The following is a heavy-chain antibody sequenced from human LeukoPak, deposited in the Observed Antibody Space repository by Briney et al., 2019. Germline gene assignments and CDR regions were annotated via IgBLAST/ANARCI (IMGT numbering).Heavy chain of an antibody. CDR1: GFTFSSYS. J-gene: IGHJ4*02. V-gene: IGHV3-21*01. Sequence: PGGSLRLSCAASGFTFSSYSMNWVRQAPGKGLEWVSSISSSSSYIYYADSVKGRFTISRDNAKSSLYLQMNSLRAEDTAVYYCARDIASARSRAAGNYWGQGTLVTVSS. D-gene: IGHD6-13*01. CDR2: ISSSSSYI. CDR3: ARDIASARSRAAGNY.